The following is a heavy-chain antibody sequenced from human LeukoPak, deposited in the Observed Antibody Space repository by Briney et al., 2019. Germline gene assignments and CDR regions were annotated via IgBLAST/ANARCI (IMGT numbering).Heavy chain of an antibody. CDR3: VRGEDGINWYFDL. Sequence: SETLSLTCTVSGGSVSSGSFYWSWIRQPPGKGLEWIGYVYYSGSTNYNPSLKRRVAISIDTSKNQFSLKLTSVTAADTAVYYCVRGEDGINWYFDLWGRGTLVTVSS. CDR2: VYYSGST. CDR1: GGSVSSGSFY. D-gene: IGHD1-14*01. J-gene: IGHJ2*01. V-gene: IGHV4-61*01.